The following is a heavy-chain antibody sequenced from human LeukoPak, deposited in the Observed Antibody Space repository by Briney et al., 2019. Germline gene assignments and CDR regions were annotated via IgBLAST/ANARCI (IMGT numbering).Heavy chain of an antibody. CDR3: ARAAQTPPAYDY. CDR1: GGSFSGYY. Sequence: SETLSLTCAVYGGSFSGYYWSWIRQPPGKGLEWIGEINHSGSTNYNPSLKSRVTISVDTSKNQFSLKLSSVTAADTAVYYCARAAQTPPAYDYWGQGTLVTVSS. CDR2: INHSGST. J-gene: IGHJ4*02. V-gene: IGHV4-34*01. D-gene: IGHD4-23*01.